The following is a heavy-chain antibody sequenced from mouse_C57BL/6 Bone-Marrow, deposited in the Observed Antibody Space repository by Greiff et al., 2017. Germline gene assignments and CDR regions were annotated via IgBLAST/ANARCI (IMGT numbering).Heavy chain of an antibody. Sequence: VQLQQSGPELVKPGASVKISCKASGYAFSSSWMNWVKQRPGKGLEWIGRIYPGDGDTNYNGKFKGKATLTADKSSSTAYMQLSSLTSEDSAVYVCAREQLRLQLDYWGQGTSVTVSS. V-gene: IGHV1-82*01. CDR1: GYAFSSSW. CDR3: AREQLRLQLDY. CDR2: IYPGDGDT. J-gene: IGHJ4*01. D-gene: IGHD3-2*02.